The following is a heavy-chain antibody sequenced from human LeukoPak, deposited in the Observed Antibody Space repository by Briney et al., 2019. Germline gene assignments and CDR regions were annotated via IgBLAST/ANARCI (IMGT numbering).Heavy chain of an antibody. Sequence: ASVKVSCKASGYTFTSYGISWVRQAPGQGLEWMGWISAYNGNTNYSQKLQGRVTRTTDTSTSTAYMELRSLRSDDTAVYYCARDRVLYCSSTSCYLAYWGQGTLVTVSS. V-gene: IGHV1-18*01. J-gene: IGHJ4*02. D-gene: IGHD2-2*01. CDR3: ARDRVLYCSSTSCYLAY. CDR1: GYTFTSYG. CDR2: ISAYNGNT.